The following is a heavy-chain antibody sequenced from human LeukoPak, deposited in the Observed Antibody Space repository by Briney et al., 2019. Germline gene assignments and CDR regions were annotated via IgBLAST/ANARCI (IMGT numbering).Heavy chain of an antibody. J-gene: IGHJ3*02. V-gene: IGHV4-38-2*02. CDR1: DYSISSGYGYY. CDR3: ARGTVATGDAFDI. Sequence: KPSETLSLTCTVSDYSISSGYGYYWGWIRQPPGKGLEWIGNIYHSGITYYNHFNSSLKSRVTISIDTSKSQFSLKLSSVTAADTAVYYCARGTVATGDAFDIWGQGTMVTVSS. CDR2: IYHSGIT. D-gene: IGHD5-12*01.